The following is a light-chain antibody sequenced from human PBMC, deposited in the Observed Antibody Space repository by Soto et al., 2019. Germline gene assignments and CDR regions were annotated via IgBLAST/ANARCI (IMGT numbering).Light chain of an antibody. J-gene: IGKJ1*01. CDR2: FAS. CDR1: QSFSTN. Sequence: VMTQSPATLSVSRGERAALSCRASQSFSTNLAWYQQKPGQPPRLLIYFASTRATAVPARFTAGGSGTEFTLTISSLQSDDLAVYHCQQYDKWPRAFGKGNKVDI. V-gene: IGKV3-15*01. CDR3: QQYDKWPRA.